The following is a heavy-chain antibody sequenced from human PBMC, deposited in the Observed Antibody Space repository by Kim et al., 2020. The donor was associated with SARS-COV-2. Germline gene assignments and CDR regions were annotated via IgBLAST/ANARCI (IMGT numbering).Heavy chain of an antibody. D-gene: IGHD5-12*01. V-gene: IGHV4-31*02. Sequence: YDNPSLKSRITMSVDTSHNQFSLKLSSVTAADTAVYYCARSDSSGYYYDFWGQGTLVTVSS. J-gene: IGHJ4*02. CDR3: ARSDSSGYYYDF.